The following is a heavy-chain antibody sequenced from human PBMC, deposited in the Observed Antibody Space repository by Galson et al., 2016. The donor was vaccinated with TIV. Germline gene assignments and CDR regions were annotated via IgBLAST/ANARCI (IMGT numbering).Heavy chain of an antibody. CDR1: GFTFSSYW. CDR3: ARGLYEEYSVGLDS. Sequence: SLRLSCAASGFTFSSYWMYWVRQVPGKGLVWVSRLNNDGSRTAYADSVNFRFTISRDNAKNTLFLQMNSLRADDTALYYCARGLYEEYSVGLDSWGQGTLVTVSS. V-gene: IGHV3-74*01. J-gene: IGHJ4*02. CDR2: LNNDGSRT. D-gene: IGHD3-10*02.